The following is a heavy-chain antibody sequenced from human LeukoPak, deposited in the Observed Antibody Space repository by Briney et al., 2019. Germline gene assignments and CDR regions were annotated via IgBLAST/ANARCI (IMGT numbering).Heavy chain of an antibody. D-gene: IGHD2-2*01. Sequence: ASVKVSCKASGYTFTNYPVNWVRQAPGQGLEWMGWINTNTGNPTYAQGFTGRFVFSLDTSVSTAYLQISSLKAEDTAVYYCARVSCCRSTSCYPDYWGQGTLVTVSS. CDR1: GYTFTNYP. V-gene: IGHV7-4-1*02. CDR2: INTNTGNP. CDR3: ARVSCCRSTSCYPDY. J-gene: IGHJ4*02.